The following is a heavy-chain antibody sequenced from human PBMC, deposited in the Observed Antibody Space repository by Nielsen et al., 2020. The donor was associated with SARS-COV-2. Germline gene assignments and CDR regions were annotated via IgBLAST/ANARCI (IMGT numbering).Heavy chain of an antibody. J-gene: IGHJ5*02. CDR2: INPNSCGS. D-gene: IGHD4-11*01. CDR3: ARDHLNYGYNWFDP. V-gene: IGHV1-2*06. CDR1: GYTFTDYY. Sequence: SLKVSCNSSGYTFTDYYLHWVRQAPCQGLDWMGRINPNSCGSNYAQKFQDRVTMTRDTSISTAYMELSRLRSDDTAVYYCARDHLNYGYNWFDPWGQGTLVTVSS.